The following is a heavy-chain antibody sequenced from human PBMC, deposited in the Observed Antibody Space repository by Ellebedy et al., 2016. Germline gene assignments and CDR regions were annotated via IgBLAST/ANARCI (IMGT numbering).Heavy chain of an antibody. V-gene: IGHV3-23*01. Sequence: GESLKISCAASGFTFSSYAMTWVRQAPGKGLEWVSAISGSGGSTYYADSVRGRFTISRDNSKNTLYLQMNSLRAEDTAVYYCARHSGSYLSPRFQHWGQGTLVTVSS. CDR1: GFTFSSYA. CDR2: ISGSGGST. CDR3: ARHSGSYLSPRFQH. D-gene: IGHD1-26*01. J-gene: IGHJ1*01.